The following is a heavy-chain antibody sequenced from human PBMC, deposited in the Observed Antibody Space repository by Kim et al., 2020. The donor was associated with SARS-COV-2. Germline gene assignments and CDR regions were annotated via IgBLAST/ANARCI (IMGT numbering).Heavy chain of an antibody. CDR2: INPNSGDT. J-gene: IGHJ5*02. CDR1: GYTFTGYY. D-gene: IGHD3-10*01. CDR3: TRDLAIRPTGGYNWFDP. V-gene: IGHV1-2*02. Sequence: ASVKVSCKASGYTFTGYYIHWVRQAPGQGLEWMGWINPNSGDTKYAEKFQGRVTMTRDTSINTAYVELSRLRSDDTAMYYCTRDLAIRPTGGYNWFDPWGQGTLVSVSS.